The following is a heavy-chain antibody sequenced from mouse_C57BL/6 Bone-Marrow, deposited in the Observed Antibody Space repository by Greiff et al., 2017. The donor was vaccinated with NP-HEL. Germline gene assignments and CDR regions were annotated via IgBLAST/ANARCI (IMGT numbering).Heavy chain of an antibody. CDR2: ISYDGSN. V-gene: IGHV3-6*01. CDR3: ARANWDVPFAY. Sequence: EVKLMESGPGLVKPSQSLSLTCSVTGYSITSGYYWNWIRQFPGNKLEWMGYISYDGSNNYNPSLKNRISITRDTSKNQFLLKLNSVTTEDTATYYCARANWDVPFAYWGQGTLVTVSA. CDR1: GYSITSGYY. J-gene: IGHJ3*01. D-gene: IGHD4-1*01.